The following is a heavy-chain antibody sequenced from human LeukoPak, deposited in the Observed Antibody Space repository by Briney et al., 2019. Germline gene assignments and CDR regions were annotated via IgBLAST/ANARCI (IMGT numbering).Heavy chain of an antibody. Sequence: PGGSLILSCAASGFSFGTYTINWVRQAPGKGLEWVSSISSGSNYIHYGDSVKGRFTISRDNAKNSLYLQMNSLRAEDTAVYYCARDPNGRASYWGQGTLVTVSS. CDR1: GFSFGTYT. V-gene: IGHV3-21*01. J-gene: IGHJ4*02. CDR3: ARDPNGRASY. CDR2: ISSGSNYI.